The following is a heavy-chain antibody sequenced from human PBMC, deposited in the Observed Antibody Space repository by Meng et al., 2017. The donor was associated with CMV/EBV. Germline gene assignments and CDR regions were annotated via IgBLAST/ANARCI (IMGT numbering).Heavy chain of an antibody. CDR1: GFTFSSYS. CDR3: ARDNFIWFGELYPGVDY. Sequence: GGSLRLSCAASGFTFSSYSMNWVRQAPGNGLEWVSSISSSSSYIYYADSVKVRFTISRDNAKSSLYLQMNSLRAEDTAVYYCARDNFIWFGELYPGVDYWGQGTLVTVSS. D-gene: IGHD3-10*01. J-gene: IGHJ4*02. CDR2: ISSSSSYI. V-gene: IGHV3-21*01.